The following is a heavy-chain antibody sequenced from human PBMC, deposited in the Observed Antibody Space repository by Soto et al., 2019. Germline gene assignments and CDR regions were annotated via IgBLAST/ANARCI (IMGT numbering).Heavy chain of an antibody. V-gene: IGHV6-1*01. CDR1: GDSVPSNIPA. J-gene: IGHJ5*01. CDR2: TYFRTKRYN. Sequence: PSQTHSRPCAICGDSVPSNIPAWNWIRQSPSRGLEWLGRTYFRTKRYNEYAASGNSRLTITQDTSKNPVSLQLNSVNPADAAVYYCARGGVIRGPSSGGKCHYKFDSWGQGSQVTVSS. CDR3: ARGGVIRGPSSGGKCHYKFDS. D-gene: IGHD2-15*01.